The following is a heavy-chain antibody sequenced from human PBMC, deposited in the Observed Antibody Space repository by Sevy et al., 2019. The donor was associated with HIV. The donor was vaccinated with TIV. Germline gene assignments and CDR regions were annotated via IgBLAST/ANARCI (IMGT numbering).Heavy chain of an antibody. CDR2: IKEDGSVK. CDR3: VRAIGAAGSY. J-gene: IGHJ4*02. D-gene: IGHD6-13*01. Sequence: GGSLRLSCEASGFTFSSYWMSWVRQAPGKGLEWLANIKEDGSVKYYVESVKGRFTISRDNAKNSVYLQMNSMRAEDAALYDCVRAIGAAGSYWGLGTLVTVSS. V-gene: IGHV3-7*01. CDR1: GFTFSSYW.